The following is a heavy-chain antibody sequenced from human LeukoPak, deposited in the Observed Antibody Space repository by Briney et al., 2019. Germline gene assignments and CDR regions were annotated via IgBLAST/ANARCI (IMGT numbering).Heavy chain of an antibody. V-gene: IGHV1-8*01. Sequence: ASVKVSCKASGYTFTSYDINWVRQATGQGLEWMGWMNPNSGNTGYAQKFQGRVTMTRNTSTSTAYMELSSLRSEDTAVYYCARGLEGQYYDFWSGYYTGNWFDPWGQGTLVTVSS. J-gene: IGHJ5*02. CDR3: ARGLEGQYYDFWSGYYTGNWFDP. D-gene: IGHD3-3*01. CDR2: MNPNSGNT. CDR1: GYTFTSYD.